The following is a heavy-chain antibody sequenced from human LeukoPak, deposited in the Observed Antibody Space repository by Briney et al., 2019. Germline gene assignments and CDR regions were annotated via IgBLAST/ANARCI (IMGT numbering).Heavy chain of an antibody. CDR1: GSSFSDYY. CDR2: INHSGST. Sequence: SETLSLTCAVYGSSFSDYYWTWIRQSPGKGLEWIGEINHSGSTTYNPSLKSRVTISVDASKNQFSLKMRSVTAADTAVYYCAREGSYFGSGSPPLEYWSRGTQVTVSS. D-gene: IGHD3-10*01. V-gene: IGHV4-34*01. J-gene: IGHJ4*02. CDR3: AREGSYFGSGSPPLEY.